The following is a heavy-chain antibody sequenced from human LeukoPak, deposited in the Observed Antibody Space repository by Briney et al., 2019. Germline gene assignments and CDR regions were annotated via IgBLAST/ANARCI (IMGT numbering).Heavy chain of an antibody. D-gene: IGHD3-22*01. Sequence: PSETLSLTCTVSGGSISSYYWSWIRQPPGKGLEWIGYIYYSGSTNYNPSLKSRVTISVDTSKNQFSLKLSSVTAADTAVYYRARTVKSGYGTAFAYWGQGTLVTVSS. CDR2: IYYSGST. CDR1: GGSISSYY. J-gene: IGHJ4*02. V-gene: IGHV4-59*01. CDR3: ARTVKSGYGTAFAY.